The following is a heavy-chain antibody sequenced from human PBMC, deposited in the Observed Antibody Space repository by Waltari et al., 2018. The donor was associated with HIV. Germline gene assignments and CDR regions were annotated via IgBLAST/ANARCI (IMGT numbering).Heavy chain of an antibody. CDR1: GGSISSRRYY. CDR3: ARAHDDYGDYYFDY. D-gene: IGHD4-17*01. Sequence: QLQLQESGPGLVKPSETLSLTCTVSGGSISSRRYYWGWIRQPPGEGLAWIVTIYYRGSTDYSPSLKIRVTISRGTSKNQFSLKLNSVTAADTAVYYCARAHDDYGDYYFDYWGRGTLVTVSS. J-gene: IGHJ4*02. V-gene: IGHV4-39*07. CDR2: IYYRGST.